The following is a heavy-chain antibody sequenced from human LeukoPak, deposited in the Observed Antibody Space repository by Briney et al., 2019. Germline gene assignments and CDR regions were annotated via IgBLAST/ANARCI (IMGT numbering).Heavy chain of an antibody. D-gene: IGHD5-24*01. CDR3: ARRMRRDGSHTYYFDY. Sequence: SETLSLTCTVSGGSMSSYYGSWIRQPPGKGLEWIGYIYYSGSTNYNPSLKSRVTMSVDMSKNQFSLRLSSVTAADTAVYYRARRMRRDGSHTYYFDYWGQGTLVTVSS. J-gene: IGHJ4*02. V-gene: IGHV4-59*08. CDR2: IYYSGST. CDR1: GGSMSSYY.